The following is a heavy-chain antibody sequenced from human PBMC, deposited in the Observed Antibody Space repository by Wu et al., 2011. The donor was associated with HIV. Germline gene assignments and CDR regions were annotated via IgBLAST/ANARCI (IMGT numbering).Heavy chain of an antibody. CDR2: MSVYNGDT. J-gene: IGHJ5*02. Sequence: VQLVQSGAEVKKPGASVKISCKASGYNFASFGISWVRQAPGQGLEWMGWMSVYNGDTKYSQKVQDRVTMTTDTSTTTAYLEVRSLRSDDTAVYYCARVKGVRATGWFDPWGQGTLVTVSS. D-gene: IGHD1-26*01. CDR1: GYNFASFG. CDR3: ARVKGVRATGWFDP. V-gene: IGHV1-18*01.